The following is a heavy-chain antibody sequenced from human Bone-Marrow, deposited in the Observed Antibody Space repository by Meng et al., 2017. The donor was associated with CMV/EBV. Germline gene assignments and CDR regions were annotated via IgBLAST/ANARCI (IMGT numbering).Heavy chain of an antibody. J-gene: IGHJ6*02. V-gene: IGHV3-23*03. CDR3: ASYGSFPLDV. D-gene: IGHD5-18*01. Sequence: GESLKISCAASGFTFSSYAMSWVRQAPGKGLEWVSVIYSGGSSTYYADSVKGRFTISRDNSKNTLYLQMNSLRAEDTAVYYCASYGSFPLDVRGQGTTVTVSS. CDR2: IYSGGSST. CDR1: GFTFSSYA.